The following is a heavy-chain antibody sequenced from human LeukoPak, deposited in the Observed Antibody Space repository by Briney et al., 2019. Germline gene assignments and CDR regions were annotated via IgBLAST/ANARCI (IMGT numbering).Heavy chain of an antibody. CDR1: GHTFTGYY. J-gene: IGHJ5*02. D-gene: IGHD3-3*01. CDR2: INPNSGGT. Sequence: ASVKVSCKASGHTFTGYYMHWVRQAPGQGLEWMGWINPNSGGTNYAQKFQGRVTMTRDTSISTAYMELSRLRSDDTAVYYCARLSLWSGYYLFDPWGQGTLVTVSS. V-gene: IGHV1-2*02. CDR3: ARLSLWSGYYLFDP.